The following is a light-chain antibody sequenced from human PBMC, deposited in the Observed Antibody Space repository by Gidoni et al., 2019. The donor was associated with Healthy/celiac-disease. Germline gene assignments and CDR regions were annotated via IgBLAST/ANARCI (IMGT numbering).Light chain of an antibody. J-gene: IGKJ2*01. CDR2: DAS. CDR1: QSVSSY. Sequence: EIVLTQSPATLSLSPGERATLSCRSSQSVSSYLAWYQQKPGPAPRLLIYDASNRATGIPARFSGSGSGTDFTLTISSLEPEDFAVYYCQQRSNWPSMYTFXXXTKLEIK. V-gene: IGKV3-11*01. CDR3: QQRSNWPSMYT.